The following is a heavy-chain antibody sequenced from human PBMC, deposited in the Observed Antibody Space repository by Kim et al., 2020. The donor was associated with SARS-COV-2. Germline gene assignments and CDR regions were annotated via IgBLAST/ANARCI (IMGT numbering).Heavy chain of an antibody. CDR3: AKAPYDSSGYYYYFHY. Sequence: GGSLRLSCAASGFTFSSFAMHWVRQAPGKGLEWVAALAYDGSDKRYGDSVKGRFSISRDNSKNTLDLQLNSLRAEDTAIYYCAKAPYDSSGYYYYFHYWG. CDR2: LAYDGSDK. D-gene: IGHD3-22*01. J-gene: IGHJ4*01. CDR1: GFTFSSFA. V-gene: IGHV3-30*18.